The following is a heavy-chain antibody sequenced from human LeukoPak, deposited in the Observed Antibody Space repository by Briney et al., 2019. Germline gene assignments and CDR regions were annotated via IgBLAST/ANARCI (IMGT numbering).Heavy chain of an antibody. CDR3: TAAAVSDYFDSSDYFPFDP. CDR2: LIPMFGTT. CDR1: GGTFSNSA. J-gene: IGHJ5*02. Sequence: ASVTVSFKASGGTFSNSAINWVRQAPGQGLEWVGGLIPMFGTTTSAQKFQARVTITTDESTSTAYMELSSLRSQDTAVYYCTAAAVSDYFDSSDYFPFDPWGQGTLVTVSS. V-gene: IGHV1-69*05. D-gene: IGHD3-22*01.